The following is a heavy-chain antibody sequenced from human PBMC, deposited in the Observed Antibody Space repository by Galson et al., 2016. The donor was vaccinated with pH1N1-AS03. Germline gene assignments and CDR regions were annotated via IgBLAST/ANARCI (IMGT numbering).Heavy chain of an antibody. CDR3: AREGWQQRSFDH. D-gene: IGHD6-13*01. CDR2: INSDGSRT. V-gene: IGHV3-74*01. J-gene: IGHJ4*02. Sequence: SLRLSCAASGFTFSSLWMHWVRQVPGKGLVWVSHINSDGSRTTYAASVRGRCTISRDNAKNTLYLQINSLRAEDTAVYYCAREGWQQRSFDHWGQGTLVTVSS. CDR1: GFTFSSLW.